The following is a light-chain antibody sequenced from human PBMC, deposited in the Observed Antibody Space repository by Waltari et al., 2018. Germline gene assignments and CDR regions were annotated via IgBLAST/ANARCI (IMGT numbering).Light chain of an antibody. V-gene: IGLV2-14*03. Sequence: QSALTQPASVSGSPGQSITISCTGTSSYVGNYDYVSWYQQHPGKAPKLRIYDVTNRPAGVSNRFTGSKSGNTASLTISGLQAQDEADYYCSSYTTSATLVFGTGTKVTVL. CDR3: SSYTTSATLV. CDR1: SSYVGNYDY. J-gene: IGLJ1*01. CDR2: DVT.